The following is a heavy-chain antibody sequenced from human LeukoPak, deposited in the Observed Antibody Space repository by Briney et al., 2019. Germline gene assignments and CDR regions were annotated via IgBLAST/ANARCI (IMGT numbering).Heavy chain of an antibody. Sequence: GASVKLSCKAAGYTFTSYFISWVRQAPGPGLEWMGWISAYNGNANYVQKFLGRVTMTTDTATSTAYMELWSLRSDDTAVFYCARANYYSGMDGWGQGTPVTVSS. CDR3: ARANYYSGMDG. CDR2: ISAYNGNA. J-gene: IGHJ6*02. CDR1: GYTFTSYF. V-gene: IGHV1-18*01.